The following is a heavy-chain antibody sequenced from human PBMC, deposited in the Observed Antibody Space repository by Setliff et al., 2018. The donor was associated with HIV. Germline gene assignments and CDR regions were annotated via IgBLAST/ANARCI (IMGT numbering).Heavy chain of an antibody. CDR2: IRSKADKYAT. J-gene: IGHJ5*02. Sequence: GGSLRLSCAASGFTFSGSAMHWVRQASGKGLEWVGRIRSKADKYATDYGASAKGRFIISRDDSKKTAYLQMNTLRAEDTAMYYCLLPCTSGWHNWADPWGQGTLVTVSS. D-gene: IGHD6-19*01. V-gene: IGHV3-73*01. CDR3: LLPCTSGWHNWADP. CDR1: GFTFSGSA.